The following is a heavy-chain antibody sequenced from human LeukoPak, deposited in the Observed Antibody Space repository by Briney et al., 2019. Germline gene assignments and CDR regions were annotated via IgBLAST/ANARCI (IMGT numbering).Heavy chain of an antibody. Sequence: PGGSLRLSCAGSGFTVSSNYMSWVRQAPGKGLEGVSVIYSGGSTYYADSVKGRFTISRDNSKNTMYLKMNSLRAEDTAVYYCARGYYYDISGYYPFDYWGQGTLVTVSS. CDR1: GFTVSSNY. CDR2: IYSGGST. J-gene: IGHJ4*02. CDR3: ARGYYYDISGYYPFDY. D-gene: IGHD3-22*01. V-gene: IGHV3-53*01.